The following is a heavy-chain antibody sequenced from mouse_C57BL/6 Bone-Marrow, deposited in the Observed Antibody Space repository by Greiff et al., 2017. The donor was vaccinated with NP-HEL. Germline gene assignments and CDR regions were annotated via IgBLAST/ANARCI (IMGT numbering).Heavy chain of an antibody. CDR1: GFTFSSYA. J-gene: IGHJ2*01. CDR2: ISDGGSYT. V-gene: IGHV5-4*01. Sequence: EVQGVESGGGLVKPGGSLKLSCAASGFTFSSYAMSWVRQTPEKRLEWVATISDGGSYTYYPDNVKGRFTISRDNAKNNLYLQMSHLKSEDTAMYDCARDGGYDSYYFDYWGQGTTLTVSS. D-gene: IGHD2-4*01. CDR3: ARDGGYDSYYFDY.